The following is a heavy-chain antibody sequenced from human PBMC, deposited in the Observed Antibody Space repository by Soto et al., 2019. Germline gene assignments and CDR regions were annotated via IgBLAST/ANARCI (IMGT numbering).Heavy chain of an antibody. V-gene: IGHV3-23*01. CDR2: ISGSGGRT. D-gene: IGHD3-16*01. CDR3: AKGGYYSLFDI. CDR1: GFPFSRYA. Sequence: PGGSLRLSCVASGFPFSRYAMSWVRQTPGKGLEWVSGISGSGGRTYYADSVKGRFTISRDNSNNTLSLQMHILRVEGTAVYFCAKGGYYSLFDIWGQGTMVTVSS. J-gene: IGHJ3*02.